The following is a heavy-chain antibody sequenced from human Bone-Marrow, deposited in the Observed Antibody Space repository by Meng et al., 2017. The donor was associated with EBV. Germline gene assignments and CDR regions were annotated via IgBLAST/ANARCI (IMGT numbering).Heavy chain of an antibody. Sequence: LHLRESGPGQVNPSAPLSLTCTVSGDSISSFYYWGWIRQPPGRGLEWIGSVHYTGSTYYSPSLKSRVTVSVDTSKNQFSLRLTSVTAADTAVYYCARPFPSWQSPRLDPFGAWGQGTLVTVSS. D-gene: IGHD6-19*01. CDR2: VHYTGST. CDR3: ARPFPSWQSPRLDPFGA. V-gene: IGHV4-39*01. J-gene: IGHJ5*02. CDR1: GDSISSFYY.